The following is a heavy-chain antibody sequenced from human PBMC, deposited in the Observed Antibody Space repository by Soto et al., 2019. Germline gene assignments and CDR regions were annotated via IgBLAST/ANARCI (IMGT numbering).Heavy chain of an antibody. J-gene: IGHJ6*02. CDR1: GDSVSSNSAA. V-gene: IGHV6-1*01. CDR3: ARTRVYDSYNYYGMAV. D-gene: IGHD3-3*01. CDR2: TYYRSKWYN. Sequence: SQTLSLTCAISGDSVSSNSAAWNWIRQSPSRGLEWLGRTYYRSKWYNDYAVSVKSRITINLDTSKNQFSLQLNSVTPEDTAVYYCARTRVYDSYNYYGMAVWGQGTTVTVSS.